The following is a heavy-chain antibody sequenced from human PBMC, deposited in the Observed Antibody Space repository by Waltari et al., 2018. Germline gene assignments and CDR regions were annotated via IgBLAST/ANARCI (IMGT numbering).Heavy chain of an antibody. CDR1: GFSFSSYV. Sequence: EVLLLESGGGLVQPGGSLRLSCAASGFSFSSYVMSWVRQHPGKGLEWVSGISGSGDDTYYADSVKGRFTVSRDNSKNTLYLQMPSLRVADTAVYYCAKGTAHYGMDVWGQGTTVTVSS. V-gene: IGHV3-23*01. D-gene: IGHD2-8*02. J-gene: IGHJ6*02. CDR3: AKGTAHYGMDV. CDR2: ISGSGDDT.